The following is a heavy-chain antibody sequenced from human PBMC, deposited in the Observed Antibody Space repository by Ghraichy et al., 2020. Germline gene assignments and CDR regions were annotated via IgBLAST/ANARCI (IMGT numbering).Heavy chain of an antibody. V-gene: IGHV4-39*01. D-gene: IGHD3-3*01. CDR3: ASLTIFGVVVSGMDV. CDR1: GGSISSSSYY. Sequence: SETLSLTCTVSGGSISSSSYYWGWIRQPPGKGLEWIGSIYYSGSTYYNPSLKSRVTISVDTSKNQFSLKLSSVTAADTAVYYCASLTIFGVVVSGMDVWGQGTTVTVSS. J-gene: IGHJ6*02. CDR2: IYYSGST.